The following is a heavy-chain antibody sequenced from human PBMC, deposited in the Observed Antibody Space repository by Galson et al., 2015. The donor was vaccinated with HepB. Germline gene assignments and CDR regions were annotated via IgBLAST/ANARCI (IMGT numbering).Heavy chain of an antibody. V-gene: IGHV1-69*04. CDR1: GGTFSSYA. CDR2: IIPILGIA. J-gene: IGHJ4*02. Sequence: SVKVFCKASGGTFSSYAISWVRQAPGQGLEWMGRIIPILGIANYAQKFQGRVTITADKSTSTAYMELSSLRSEDTAVYYCARDYYDSSGYSHFDYWGQGTLVTVSS. CDR3: ARDYYDSSGYSHFDY. D-gene: IGHD3-22*01.